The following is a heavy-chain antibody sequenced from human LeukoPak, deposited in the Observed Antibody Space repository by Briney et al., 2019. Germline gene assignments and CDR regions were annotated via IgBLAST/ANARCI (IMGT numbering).Heavy chain of an antibody. CDR3: TSTGYSGHDPLHY. CDR1: GYTFTGYY. V-gene: IGHV1-2*02. D-gene: IGHD5-12*01. Sequence: ASVKVSCKASGYTFTGYYMHWGRQAPGQGFEWMGWINSNSGGKKYAQKFQGRVPMTRDTSISTAYMEPSRLRSDDTAVYYCTSTGYSGHDPLHYWGRGTLVTVSS. CDR2: INSNSGGK. J-gene: IGHJ4*02.